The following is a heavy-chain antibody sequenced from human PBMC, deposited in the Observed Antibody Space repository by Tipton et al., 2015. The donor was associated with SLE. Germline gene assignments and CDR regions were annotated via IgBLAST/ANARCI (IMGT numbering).Heavy chain of an antibody. J-gene: IGHJ4*02. Sequence: TLSLTCTVSGDSISSSSYYWAWIRQPPGKGLEWTGNIYNSGSTQYNPSLKSRLTVSIDTSENQLSRQLTSVTAADTAVYYCARGGGSYYDYWGQGTLVTVSS. CDR1: GDSISSSSYY. CDR2: IYNSGST. V-gene: IGHV4-39*07. D-gene: IGHD1-26*01. CDR3: ARGGGSYYDY.